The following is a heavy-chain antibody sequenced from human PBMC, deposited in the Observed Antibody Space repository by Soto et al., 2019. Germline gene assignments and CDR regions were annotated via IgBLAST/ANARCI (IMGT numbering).Heavy chain of an antibody. V-gene: IGHV1-69*06. CDR1: GGTFSTNP. D-gene: IGHD2-15*01. CDR2: TGSGTGPG. J-gene: IGHJ4*02. Sequence: QVQLVQSGAEVKKPGSSVKVSCKASGGTFSTNPISLVRQATGQGLEWMGGTGSGTGPGNHAQKFQGRLTITVDKSTSTVYMELSRLSSEDTAVYYCARRDSGGFYRYFDSWCQGTLVTVSS. CDR3: ARRDSGGFYRYFDS.